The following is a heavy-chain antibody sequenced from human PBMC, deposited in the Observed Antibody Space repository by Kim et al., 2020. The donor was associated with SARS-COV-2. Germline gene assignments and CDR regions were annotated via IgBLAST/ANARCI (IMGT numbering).Heavy chain of an antibody. CDR2: IIPILGIA. J-gene: IGHJ4*02. D-gene: IGHD4-4*01. CDR3: SSLSGNSDDY. CDR1: GGTFSSYA. V-gene: IGHV1-69*04. Sequence: SVKVSCKASGGTFSSYAISWVRQAPGQGLEWMGRIIPILGIANYAQKFQGRVTITADKSTSTAYMELSSLRSEDTAVYYCSSLSGNSDDYWGQGTLVTVSS.